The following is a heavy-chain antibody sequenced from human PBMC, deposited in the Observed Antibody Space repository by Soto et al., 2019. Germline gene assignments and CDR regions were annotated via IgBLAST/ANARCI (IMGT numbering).Heavy chain of an antibody. D-gene: IGHD3-22*01. J-gene: IGHJ4*02. V-gene: IGHV3-23*01. CDR1: GFTFSSYA. CDR3: AKDKRYSYDSSDRSGYFDY. CDR2: ITGSGGST. Sequence: PXGSLRLSCSAAGFTFSSYAMSWVRQAPGKGLEWVSAITGSGGSTYYADSVKGRFTISRDNSKNTLYLQMNSLRAEDTAVYYCAKDKRYSYDSSDRSGYFDYWGQGTLVTVSS.